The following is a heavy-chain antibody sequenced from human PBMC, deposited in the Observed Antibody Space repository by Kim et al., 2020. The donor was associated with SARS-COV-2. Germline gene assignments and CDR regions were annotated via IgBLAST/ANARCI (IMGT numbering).Heavy chain of an antibody. CDR1: GFTFSSYG. V-gene: IGHV3-33*01. D-gene: IGHD6-19*01. CDR2: IWYDGSNK. CDR3: ARALKGGWYEVDY. J-gene: IGHJ4*02. Sequence: GGSLRLSCAASGFTFSSYGMHWVRQAPGKGLEWVAVIWYDGSNKYYADSVKGRFTISRDNSKNTLYLQMNSLRAEDTAVYYCARALKGGWYEVDYWGQGTLVTVSS.